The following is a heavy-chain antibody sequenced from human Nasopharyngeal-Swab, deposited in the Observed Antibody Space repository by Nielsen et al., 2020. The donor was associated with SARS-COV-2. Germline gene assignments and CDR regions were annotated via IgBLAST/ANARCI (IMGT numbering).Heavy chain of an antibody. CDR3: VRLSSGWNEDYFDY. CDR1: GFTFSDFY. Sequence: GESLKISCAASGFTFSDFYMSWVRQAPGKGLEWISYISSASSHTKYADSVKGRFTISRDNSKNSLSLQMNSLRAEDTAVYYYVRLSSGWNEDYFDYWGQGSLVTVSS. J-gene: IGHJ4*02. CDR2: ISSASSHT. V-gene: IGHV3-11*06. D-gene: IGHD1-1*01.